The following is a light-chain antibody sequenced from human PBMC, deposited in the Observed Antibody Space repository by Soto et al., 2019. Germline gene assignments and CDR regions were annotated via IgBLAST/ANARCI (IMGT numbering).Light chain of an antibody. CDR1: SSNIGSNI. CDR3: ATWDDSLSGPV. J-gene: IGLJ2*01. V-gene: IGLV1-44*01. Sequence: QSVLTQPPSASGTPGQRVTISCSGSSSNIGSNIVNWYQQLPGTAPKLLIYSHNQRPSGVPDRFSGSQSGTSASLAISGLQSEDEADYYCATWDDSLSGPVFGGGTKLTVL. CDR2: SHN.